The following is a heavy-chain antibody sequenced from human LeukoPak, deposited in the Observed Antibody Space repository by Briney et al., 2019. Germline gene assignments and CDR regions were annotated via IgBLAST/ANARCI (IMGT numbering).Heavy chain of an antibody. CDR2: IYYSGST. Sequence: SETLSLMYTVSGGSISSYYWSWIRQPPGKGLEWIGYIYYSGSTNYNPSLKSRVTISVDTSKNQFSLKLRSVTAADTAVDYCSRVHGSGLDVWGQGTLVTVSS. CDR3: SRVHGSGLDV. V-gene: IGHV4-59*01. D-gene: IGHD6-19*01. CDR1: GGSISSYY. J-gene: IGHJ4*02.